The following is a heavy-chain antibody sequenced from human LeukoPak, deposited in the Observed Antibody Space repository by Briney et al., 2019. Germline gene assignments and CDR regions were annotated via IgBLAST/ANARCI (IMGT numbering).Heavy chain of an antibody. D-gene: IGHD5-18*01. CDR3: AREDTAMWGNWFDP. CDR2: IYYSGST. J-gene: IGHJ5*02. CDR1: GGSISSYY. Sequence: SETLSLTCTVSGGSISSYYWSWIRQPPGKGLEWIGYIYYSGSTNYNPSLKSRVTISVDTSKNQFSLKLSSVTAADTAVYYCAREDTAMWGNWFDPWGQGTLVTVSS. V-gene: IGHV4-59*01.